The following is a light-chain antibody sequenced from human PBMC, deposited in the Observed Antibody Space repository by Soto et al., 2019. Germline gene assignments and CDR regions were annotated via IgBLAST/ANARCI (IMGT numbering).Light chain of an antibody. CDR2: LEGSGSY. CDR1: SGHSSYI. CDR3: EAWDSNTNWV. V-gene: IGLV4-60*02. J-gene: IGLJ3*02. Sequence: QSVLTQSSSASASLGSSVKLTYTLSSGHSSYIIAWHQQQPGKAPRYLMKLEGSGSYNKGSGVPDRFSGSSSGADRYLTISNLQFEDEADYYCEAWDSNTNWVFGGGTKVTVL.